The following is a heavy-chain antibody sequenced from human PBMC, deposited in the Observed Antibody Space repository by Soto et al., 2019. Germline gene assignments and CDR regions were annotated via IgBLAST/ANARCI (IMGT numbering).Heavy chain of an antibody. CDR2: ISTYNGNT. J-gene: IGHJ6*02. CDR3: ARGMGTNGLDV. Sequence: QVQLLQSGAEVKKPGASVKVSCKASGYKFTTYGITWVRQAPGQGLEWLGGISTYNGNTDYAQKLQDRVTMTTETSTSTAYLEVRSLPSDDPAVYFWARGMGTNGLDVWGQGTTVTVSS. D-gene: IGHD7-27*01. V-gene: IGHV1-18*04. CDR1: GYKFTTYG.